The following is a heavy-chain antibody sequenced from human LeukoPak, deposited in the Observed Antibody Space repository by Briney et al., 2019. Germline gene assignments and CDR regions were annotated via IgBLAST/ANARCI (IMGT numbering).Heavy chain of an antibody. J-gene: IGHJ5*02. D-gene: IGHD1/OR15-1a*01. CDR2: INPSGGST. CDR3: AKQHEAWFDP. CDR1: GYTFTSYY. Sequence: ASVKVSCKASGYTFTSYYMHWVRQAPGQGLEWMGIINPSGGSTSYAQKFQGRVTITRDTSISTAYMDLRWLTSDDTATYYCAKQHEAWFDPWGQGTLVTVSS. V-gene: IGHV1-46*01.